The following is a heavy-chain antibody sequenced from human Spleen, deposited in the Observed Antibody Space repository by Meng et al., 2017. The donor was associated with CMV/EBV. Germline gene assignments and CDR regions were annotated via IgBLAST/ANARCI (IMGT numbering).Heavy chain of an antibody. D-gene: IGHD3-3*01. J-gene: IGHJ6*02. Sequence: NYYWSWIRQRPGKGQEYIGYIYYSGSTDYNPSLKSRVTLSLDTSNNQFSLKLSSVTAADTAVYYCARDTKLISIFGVVSYYGMDVWGQGTTVTVSS. CDR1: NYY. CDR3: ARDTKLISIFGVVSYYGMDV. V-gene: IGHV4-59*01. CDR2: IYYSGST.